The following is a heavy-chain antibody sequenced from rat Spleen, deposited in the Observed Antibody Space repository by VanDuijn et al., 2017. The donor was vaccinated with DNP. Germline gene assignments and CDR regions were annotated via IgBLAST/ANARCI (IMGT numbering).Heavy chain of an antibody. D-gene: IGHD4-3*01. J-gene: IGHJ4*01. CDR3: ANGRYNSGYDYAMDA. CDR2: IIYDGSRT. Sequence: EVQLVESGGGLVQPGRSLKLSCAASGLTFSDYNMAWVRQAPKKGLEWVATIIYDGSRTYYRDSVKGRFTISRDNAKSTLYLQMDSLRSEDTATYYCANGRYNSGYDYAMDAWGQGTSVTVSS. CDR1: GLTFSDYN. V-gene: IGHV5S10*01.